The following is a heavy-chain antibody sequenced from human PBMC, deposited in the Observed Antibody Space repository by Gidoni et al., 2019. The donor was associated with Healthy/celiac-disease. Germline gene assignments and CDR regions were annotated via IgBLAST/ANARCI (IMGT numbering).Heavy chain of an antibody. D-gene: IGHD1-26*01. CDR2: INWNGGST. CDR3: ARDRPKWELLGYFDY. V-gene: IGHV3-20*04. CDR1: GITFDDYG. Sequence: EVQLVGSGGGVVRPGGSLRHYCAASGITFDDYGLTWVRQAPGRGRDLVSGINWNGGSTGYADSVKGRFTISRDNAKNSLYLQMNSLRAEDTALYYCARDRPKWELLGYFDYWGQGTLVTVSS. J-gene: IGHJ4*02.